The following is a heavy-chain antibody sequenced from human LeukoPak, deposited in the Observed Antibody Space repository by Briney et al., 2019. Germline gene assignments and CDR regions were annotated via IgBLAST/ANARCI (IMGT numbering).Heavy chain of an antibody. Sequence: PSETLSLTCTVSGGSISDYCWSWIRQPPGKGLEWIGYIYYSGSTTYNPSLKSRVTISVDTSRNQFSLKLNFVTAADTAVYYCARGLPINSWHLGYWGQGALVTVSS. CDR1: GGSISDYC. D-gene: IGHD6-13*01. CDR2: IYYSGST. V-gene: IGHV4-59*01. J-gene: IGHJ4*02. CDR3: ARGLPINSWHLGY.